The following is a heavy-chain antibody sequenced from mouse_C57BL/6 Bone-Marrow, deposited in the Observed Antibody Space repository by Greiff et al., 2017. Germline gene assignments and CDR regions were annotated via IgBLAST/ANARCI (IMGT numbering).Heavy chain of an antibody. D-gene: IGHD1-1*01. J-gene: IGHJ1*03. CDR1: GFSLTSYG. CDR3: AKYYYGSSPGWWFDV. V-gene: IGHV2-5*01. Sequence: QVQLQQSGPGLVQPSQSLSITCTVSGFSLTSYGVHWVRQSPGKGLEWLGVIWRGGSTDYNAAFMSRLSITKDNSKSQVFFKMNSLQADDTAIYYCAKYYYGSSPGWWFDVWGTGTTVTVSS. CDR2: IWRGGST.